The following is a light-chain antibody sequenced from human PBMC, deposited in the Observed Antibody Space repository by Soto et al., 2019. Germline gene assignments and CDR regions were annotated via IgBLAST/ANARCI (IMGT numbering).Light chain of an antibody. J-gene: IGKJ5*01. CDR3: QQSYSTVT. V-gene: IGKV1-39*01. Sequence: DIQLTQSPSLLSASIGDRVTITCRASQSISSYLNWYQQKPGKAPKLLIYAASSLQSGVPSRFSGSGSGTDFTLTISSLQPEDFATYYCQQSYSTVTFGQGTRLE. CDR2: AAS. CDR1: QSISSY.